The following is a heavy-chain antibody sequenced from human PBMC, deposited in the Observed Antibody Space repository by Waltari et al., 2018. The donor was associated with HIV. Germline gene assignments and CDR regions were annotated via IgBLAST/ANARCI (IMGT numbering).Heavy chain of an antibody. J-gene: IGHJ6*02. CDR2: INPKSGGT. Sequence: QVHLVQSGAEVKKPGASVKVSCKDSGYNFPGYYIHWVAQAPGQGLEWMGWINPKSGGTKSAQKFQGRVTMTRDTSISTAYMELSRLKSDDTAVFYCARERGKIIAARPEGYYYYGMDVWGQGTTVTVS. D-gene: IGHD6-6*01. CDR3: ARERGKIIAARPEGYYYYGMDV. V-gene: IGHV1-2*02. CDR1: GYNFPGYY.